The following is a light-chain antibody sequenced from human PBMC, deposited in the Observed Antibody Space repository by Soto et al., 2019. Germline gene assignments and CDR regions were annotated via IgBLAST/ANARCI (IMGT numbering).Light chain of an antibody. CDR1: SSDVGGYNY. CDR2: EVN. CDR3: SSYAGSSNV. J-gene: IGLJ1*01. V-gene: IGLV2-8*01. Sequence: QSVPAPLPSASGAAGQSVAIACTGTSSDVGGYNYVSRYQQPPGKGPRLMIYEVNKRPSGVPDRFSGSKSGNTASLTVSGLQAEDEADYYCSSYAGSSNVFGSGTKVTVL.